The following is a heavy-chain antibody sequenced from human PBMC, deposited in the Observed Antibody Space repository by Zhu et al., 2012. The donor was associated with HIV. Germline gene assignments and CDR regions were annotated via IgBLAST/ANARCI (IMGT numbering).Heavy chain of an antibody. CDR1: GGSISSYY. Sequence: QVQLQESGPGRVKPSETLSLTCIVSGGSISSYYRSWIRQPPGKGLEWIGHIYTSGSTNYNPSLKSRVIISVDTSKNQLSLKMSSVTAADTAVYYCAREILVIMGSGGNGMDVWGQGDHGHRLL. V-gene: IGHV4-4*09. CDR3: AREILVIMGSGGNGMDV. D-gene: IGHD3-3*01. J-gene: IGHJ6*02. CDR2: IYTSGST.